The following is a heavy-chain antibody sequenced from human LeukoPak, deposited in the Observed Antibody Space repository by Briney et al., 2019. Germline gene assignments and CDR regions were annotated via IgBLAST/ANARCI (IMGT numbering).Heavy chain of an antibody. V-gene: IGHV4-61*02. CDR3: ARGAVAGRFSFYFDY. CDR2: IYTSGST. Sequence: PSQTLSLTCTVSSGSISSGSYYWSWIRQPAGKGLEWIGRIYTSGSTNYNPSLKSRVTISVDTSKNQFSLKLSSVTAADTAVYYCARGAVAGRFSFYFDYWGQGTLVTVSS. CDR1: SGSISSGSYY. J-gene: IGHJ4*02. D-gene: IGHD6-19*01.